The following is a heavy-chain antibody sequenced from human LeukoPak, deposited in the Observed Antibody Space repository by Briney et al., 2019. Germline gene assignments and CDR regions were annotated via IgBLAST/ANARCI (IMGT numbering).Heavy chain of an antibody. CDR1: GGSIRSYH. CDR2: IYYSGST. V-gene: IGHV4-59*08. Sequence: SETLSLTCTVSGGSIRSYHWSWIRQPPGKGLEWIGYIYYSGSTNYNPYLKGRVTISVDTSKNQFSLKLSSVTAADTAVYYCARGDSSGWYGTYYFDYWGQGTLVTVSS. D-gene: IGHD6-19*01. J-gene: IGHJ4*02. CDR3: ARGDSSGWYGTYYFDY.